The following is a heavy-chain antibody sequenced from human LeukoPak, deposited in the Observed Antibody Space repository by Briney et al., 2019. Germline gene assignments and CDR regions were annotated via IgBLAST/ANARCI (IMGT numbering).Heavy chain of an antibody. Sequence: ASVKVSCKVSGYTLTELSMHWVRQAPGKGLEWMGGFDPEDGETIYAQKFQGRVTMTEDTSTDTAYMELSSLRSEDTAVYYCARDRSSSWSIIDYYYGMDVWGQGTTVTVSS. D-gene: IGHD6-13*01. CDR2: FDPEDGET. V-gene: IGHV1-24*01. CDR3: ARDRSSSWSIIDYYYGMDV. CDR1: GYTLTELS. J-gene: IGHJ6*02.